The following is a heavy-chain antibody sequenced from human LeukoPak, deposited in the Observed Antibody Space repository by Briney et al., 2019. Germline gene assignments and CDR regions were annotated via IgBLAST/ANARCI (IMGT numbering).Heavy chain of an antibody. CDR1: GGSFSGYY. CDR2: INHSGST. Sequence: SETQSLTCAVYGGSFSGYYWSWIRQPPGKGLEWIGEINHSGSTNYNPSLKSRVTISVDTSKNQFSLKLSSVTAADTAVYYCARGLAVAGATLFDYWGQGTLVTVSS. D-gene: IGHD6-19*01. CDR3: ARGLAVAGATLFDY. J-gene: IGHJ4*02. V-gene: IGHV4-34*01.